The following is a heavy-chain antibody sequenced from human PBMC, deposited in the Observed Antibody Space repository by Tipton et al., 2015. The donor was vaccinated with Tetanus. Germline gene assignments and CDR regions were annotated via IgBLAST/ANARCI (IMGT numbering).Heavy chain of an antibody. CDR1: GGSISRGAYS. CDR3: ARYNSYVYAMDV. V-gene: IGHV4-30-2*01. J-gene: IGHJ6*02. CDR2: IYDSGTT. D-gene: IGHD5-24*01. Sequence: TLSLTCALSGGSISRGAYSWSWIRQPPGKGLGWIGYIYDSGTTHSNPSLKSRVTISVGETKRQFSLNLTSVTAADTAVYYCARYNSYVYAMDVWGQGTTVTVSS.